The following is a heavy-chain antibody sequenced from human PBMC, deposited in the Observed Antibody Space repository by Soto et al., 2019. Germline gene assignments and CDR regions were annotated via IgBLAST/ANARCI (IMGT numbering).Heavy chain of an antibody. CDR2: ISAYNGNT. CDR3: ARRHSSSWYNYYYYYGMDV. Sequence: ASVKVYYKASGYTFTSYGISLVRQAPGQGLEWMGWISAYNGNTNYAQKLQGRVTMTTDTSTSTAYMELRSLRSDDTAVYYCARRHSSSWYNYYYYYGMDVWGQGTTVTVSS. V-gene: IGHV1-18*04. J-gene: IGHJ6*01. CDR1: GYTFTSYG. D-gene: IGHD6-13*01.